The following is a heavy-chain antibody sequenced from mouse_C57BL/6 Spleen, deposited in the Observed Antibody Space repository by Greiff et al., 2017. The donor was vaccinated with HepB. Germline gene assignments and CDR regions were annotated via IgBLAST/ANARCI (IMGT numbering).Heavy chain of an antibody. Sequence: EVQVVESGGGLVKPGGSLTLSCAASGFTFSDYGMHWVRQAPEKGLEWVAYISSGSSTIYYADTVKGRFTISRDNAKNTLFLQMTSLRSEDTAMYYCARPAGYYYAMDYWGQGTSVTVSS. D-gene: IGHD4-1*01. CDR2: ISSGSSTI. J-gene: IGHJ4*01. CDR3: ARPAGYYYAMDY. CDR1: GFTFSDYG. V-gene: IGHV5-17*01.